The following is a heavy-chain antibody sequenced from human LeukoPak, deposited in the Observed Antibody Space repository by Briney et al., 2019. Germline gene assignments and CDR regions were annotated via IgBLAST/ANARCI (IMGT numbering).Heavy chain of an antibody. V-gene: IGHV1-46*01. CDR3: AGDIVGATGVDY. J-gene: IGHJ4*02. CDR2: INPSGGST. CDR1: GYTFTSYY. Sequence: ASVKVSCKASGYTFTSYYMHWVRQAPGQGLKWMGIINPSGGSTSYAQKFQGRVTMTRDTSTSTVYMELSSLTSEDTAVYYCAGDIVGATGVDYWGQGTLVTVSS. D-gene: IGHD1-26*01.